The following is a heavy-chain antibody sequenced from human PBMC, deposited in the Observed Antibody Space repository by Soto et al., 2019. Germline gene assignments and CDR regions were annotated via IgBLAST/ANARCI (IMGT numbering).Heavy chain of an antibody. Sequence: EVQLLESGGGLVQPGGSLRLSCAASGFTFSTYAMSWVRQAPGKGLEWVSGVSGSGGSTYYADSVKGRFTISRDNSKNTLYLQMNSLRAEDTAVYYCAKGSGISVAGSDYWGQGTLVTVSS. J-gene: IGHJ4*02. CDR2: VSGSGGST. CDR3: AKGSGISVAGSDY. D-gene: IGHD6-19*01. V-gene: IGHV3-23*01. CDR1: GFTFSTYA.